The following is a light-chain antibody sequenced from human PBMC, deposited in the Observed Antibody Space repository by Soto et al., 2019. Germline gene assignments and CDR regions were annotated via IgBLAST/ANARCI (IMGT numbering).Light chain of an antibody. J-gene: IGKJ4*02. V-gene: IGKV1-5*03. CDR2: KAS. Sequence: DIQMTQSPSTLSSSVGDRVTITCRASQSISTWLAWYQQKAGKAPKLLIYKASSLEGGVPSRFSGSGCGTEFNITISSLQPDDFSTYYCQQYNTYPLTFGGGTMVDIK. CDR3: QQYNTYPLT. CDR1: QSISTW.